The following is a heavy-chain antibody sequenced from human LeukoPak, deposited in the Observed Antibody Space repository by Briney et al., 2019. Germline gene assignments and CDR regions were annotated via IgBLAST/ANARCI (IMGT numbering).Heavy chain of an antibody. CDR2: IFSRGTT. CDR1: GGSISGYY. V-gene: IGHV4-4*07. Sequence: SETLSLTCTISGGSISGYYWSWIRQPAGKGLEWIGRIFSRGTTNYNPSLKSRVTMSVDTSKNQFSLKLSSATAADTAVYYCARDHNGGFDPWGQGTLATVSS. CDR3: ARDHNGGFDP. J-gene: IGHJ5*02. D-gene: IGHD1-1*01.